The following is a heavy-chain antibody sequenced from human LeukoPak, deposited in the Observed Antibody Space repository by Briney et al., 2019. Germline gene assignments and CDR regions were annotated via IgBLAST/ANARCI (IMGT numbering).Heavy chain of an antibody. Sequence: PSETLSLTCSVSGGSISSYYWSWIRQPPGKGLEWIGYIYYSGSTNYNPSLKSRVTISVDTSKNQFSLKLSTVTAADTAVYYCARERTNDGFDIWGQGTMVTVSS. V-gene: IGHV4-59*01. J-gene: IGHJ3*02. CDR2: IYYSGST. CDR1: GGSISSYY. D-gene: IGHD1-7*01. CDR3: ARERTNDGFDI.